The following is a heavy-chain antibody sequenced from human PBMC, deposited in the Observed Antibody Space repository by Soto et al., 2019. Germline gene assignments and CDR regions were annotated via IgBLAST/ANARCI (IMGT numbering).Heavy chain of an antibody. CDR2: IYYSGST. CDR1: GGSISSGDYY. D-gene: IGHD2-2*01. J-gene: IGHJ6*02. Sequence: PSETLSLTCTVSGGSISSGDYYWSWIRQPPGKGLEWIGYIYYSGSTYYNPSLKSRVTISVDTSKNQFSLKLSSVTAADTAVYYCARAVTAAPARLLPYGMDVWGQGTTVTVSS. V-gene: IGHV4-30-4*01. CDR3: ARAVTAAPARLLPYGMDV.